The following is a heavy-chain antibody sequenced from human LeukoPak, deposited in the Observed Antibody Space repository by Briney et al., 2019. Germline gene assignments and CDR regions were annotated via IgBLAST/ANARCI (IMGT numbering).Heavy chain of an antibody. J-gene: IGHJ4*02. CDR1: GFTFSSYA. CDR2: FSGSGGSA. V-gene: IGHV3-23*01. Sequence: GGSLRLSCAASGFTFSSYAMSWVRQAPGKGLEWVSAFSGSGGSAYYADSGKGRFTISRDNSKHTLYLQMNSLRAEDTAVYYCAKEFLSAPADYWGQGTLVTVSS. CDR3: AKEFLSAPADY. D-gene: IGHD3-3*01.